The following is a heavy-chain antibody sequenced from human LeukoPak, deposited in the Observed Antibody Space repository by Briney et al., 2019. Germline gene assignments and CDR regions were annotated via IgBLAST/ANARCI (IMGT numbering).Heavy chain of an antibody. CDR1: GFTFSSYW. Sequence: PGGSLRLSSAASGFTFSSYWMSWVCQAPGKGLEWVANIKQDGSEKYYVDSVKGRFTISRDNAKNSLYLQMNSLRAEDTAVYYCAGEGLGTTVTRALNWFDPWGQGTLVTVSS. CDR3: AGEGLGTTVTRALNWFDP. D-gene: IGHD4-11*01. J-gene: IGHJ5*02. CDR2: IKQDGSEK. V-gene: IGHV3-7*01.